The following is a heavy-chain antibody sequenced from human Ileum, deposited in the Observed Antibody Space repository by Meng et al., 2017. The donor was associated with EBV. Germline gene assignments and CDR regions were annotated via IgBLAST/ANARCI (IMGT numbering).Heavy chain of an antibody. D-gene: IGHD3-16*01. CDR1: GISVSSNY. Sequence: EVQLVESGGGWIQPGGSLTVSCAASGISVSSNYMSWVRQAPGKGLEWVSVIYSDGNTYYADSMKGRFTISRDNSKNTIYLQINSLRADDTAVYYCARVNTEVQKEGGYFDHWGQGTLVTVSS. CDR2: IYSDGNT. J-gene: IGHJ4*02. CDR3: ARVNTEVQKEGGYFDH. V-gene: IGHV3-53*01.